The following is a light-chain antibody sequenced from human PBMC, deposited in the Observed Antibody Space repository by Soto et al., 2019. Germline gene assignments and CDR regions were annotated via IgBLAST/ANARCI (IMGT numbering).Light chain of an antibody. CDR3: QQYNNWPLS. CDR1: QSVSSN. Sequence: EVVMTQSPATLSVSPGERATLSCRASQSVSSNLAWYQQKPGQAPRLLSYGASTRATGIPARFSGSGSGTEFTLTISSLQSEDFVIYFCQQYNNWPLSFGGGTKVEI. V-gene: IGKV3-15*01. CDR2: GAS. J-gene: IGKJ4*01.